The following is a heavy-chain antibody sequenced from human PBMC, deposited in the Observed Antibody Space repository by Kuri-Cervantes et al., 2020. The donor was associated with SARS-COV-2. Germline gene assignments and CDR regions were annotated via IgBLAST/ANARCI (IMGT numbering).Heavy chain of an antibody. J-gene: IGHJ4*02. CDR3: ARDRVGVHDY. CDR1: GFTFDDYT. D-gene: IGHD2-21*01. CDR2: ISYDGSNT. Sequence: GGSLRLSCAASGFTFDDYTMHWVRQAPGKGLEWVAIISYDGSNTYYADSVKGRFTISRDNSKNTLYLQMNSLRTEDTAIYYCARDRVGVHDYWGQGTLVTVSS. V-gene: IGHV3-30-3*01.